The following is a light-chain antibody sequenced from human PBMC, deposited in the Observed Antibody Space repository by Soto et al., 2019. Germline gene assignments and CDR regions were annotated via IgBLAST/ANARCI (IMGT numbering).Light chain of an antibody. Sequence: EIVLTQSACTLSLSAGERATLSWRASQRLSSSYLAWYQQKPGQAPRLLIYGTSIRATGIPDRFSGSGSGTDFTLTISRLEPEDFAVDYCQQYGSSGTFGQGTKVDIK. CDR3: QQYGSSGT. V-gene: IGKV3-20*01. CDR2: GTS. J-gene: IGKJ1*01. CDR1: QRLSSSY.